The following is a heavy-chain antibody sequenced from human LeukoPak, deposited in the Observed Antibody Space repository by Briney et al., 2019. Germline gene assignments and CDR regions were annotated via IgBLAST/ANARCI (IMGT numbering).Heavy chain of an antibody. Sequence: GASVKVSCKASGYTFTTYGISWVRQAPGQGLEWMGWINPYNGNTNYAQKLQGRVTMTTDTSTSTAYMELRSLRSDDTAVYYCARHARPIGGSWGQFNFDYWGQGTLVTVSS. CDR3: ARHARPIGGSWGQFNFDY. J-gene: IGHJ4*02. V-gene: IGHV1-18*01. CDR2: INPYNGNT. D-gene: IGHD2-15*01. CDR1: GYTFTTYG.